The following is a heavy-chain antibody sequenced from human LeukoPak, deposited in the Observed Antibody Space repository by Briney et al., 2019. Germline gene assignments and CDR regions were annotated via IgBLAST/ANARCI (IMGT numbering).Heavy chain of an antibody. V-gene: IGHV3-33*01. Sequence: GGSLRLSCAASGFTFSSYGMHWVRQAPGKGLEWVAVIWYDGSNKYYADSVKGRFTISRDNSKNTLYLQMNSLRAEDTAVYYCARDSGYPLHYFDYWGQGTLVTVSS. CDR2: IWYDGSNK. CDR3: ARDSGYPLHYFDY. D-gene: IGHD5-12*01. CDR1: GFTFSSYG. J-gene: IGHJ4*02.